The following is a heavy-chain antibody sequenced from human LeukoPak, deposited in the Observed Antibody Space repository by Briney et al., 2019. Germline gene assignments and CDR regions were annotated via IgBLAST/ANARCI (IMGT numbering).Heavy chain of an antibody. CDR1: GGSISSSSYY. J-gene: IGHJ4*02. D-gene: IGHD1-26*01. V-gene: IGHV4-39*07. Sequence: SETLSLTCAVSGGSISSSSYYWGWIRQPPGKGLEWIGSIYYSGYTYYDPSLESRVTISVDTSKNQFSLKLSSVTAADTAVYYCARGMRSSQWEPFEYWGQGTLVTVSS. CDR2: IYYSGYT. CDR3: ARGMRSSQWEPFEY.